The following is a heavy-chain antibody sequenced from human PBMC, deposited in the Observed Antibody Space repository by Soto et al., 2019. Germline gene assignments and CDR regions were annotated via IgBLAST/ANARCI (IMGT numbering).Heavy chain of an antibody. V-gene: IGHV3-23*01. CDR2: ISGSGGST. CDR3: AKDGILWFGESH. CDR1: GFTFSSYA. J-gene: IGHJ4*02. Sequence: GGSLRLSCGASGFTFSSYAMSWVRQAPGKGLEWVSAISGSGGSTYYADSVKGRFTISRDNSKNTLYLQMNSLRAEDTAVYYCAKDGILWFGESHWGQGTLVTVSS. D-gene: IGHD3-10*01.